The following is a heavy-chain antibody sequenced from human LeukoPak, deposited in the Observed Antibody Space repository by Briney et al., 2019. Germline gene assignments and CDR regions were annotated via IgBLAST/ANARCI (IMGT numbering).Heavy chain of an antibody. CDR3: VRRTYAAFDI. D-gene: IGHD2-8*01. V-gene: IGHV3-72*01. CDR1: GFTLSDQY. CDR2: TRNKANSYTT. J-gene: IGHJ3*02. Sequence: GGSLRLSCAASGFTLSDQYMDWVRQAPEKGLEWVGRTRNKANSYTTEYAASVRGRFSISRDDSKNSLYLQMNSLKTEDTAVYYCVRRTYAAFDIWGQGTMVTVFS.